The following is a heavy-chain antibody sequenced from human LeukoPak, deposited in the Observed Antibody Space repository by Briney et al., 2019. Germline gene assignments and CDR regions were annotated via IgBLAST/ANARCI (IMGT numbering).Heavy chain of an antibody. Sequence: SETLSLTCAVYVGSFSDYHWSWIRQSPGKGLEWIGEINHSGTTNYNPSLKSRVTISIDTSKNQFSLKLRSVTAADTAVYYCARPSVPATTPSFDWYFDLWGRGTPVTVSS. V-gene: IGHV4-34*01. J-gene: IGHJ2*01. CDR3: ARPSVPATTPSFDWYFDL. CDR2: INHSGTT. CDR1: VGSFSDYH. D-gene: IGHD2-2*02.